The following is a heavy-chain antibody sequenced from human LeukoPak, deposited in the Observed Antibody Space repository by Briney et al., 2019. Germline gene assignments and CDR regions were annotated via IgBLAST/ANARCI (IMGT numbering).Heavy chain of an antibody. D-gene: IGHD3-3*01. CDR1: GFTVSSSY. J-gene: IGHJ4*02. CDR2: ISGSGGST. CDR3: AKGVAFGVVIMGDY. Sequence: GGSLRLSCAASGFTVSSSYMTWVRQAPGKGLEWVSAISGSGGSTYYADSVKGRFTISRDNSKNTLYLQMNSLRAEDTAVYYCAKGVAFGVVIMGDYWGQGTLVTVSS. V-gene: IGHV3-23*01.